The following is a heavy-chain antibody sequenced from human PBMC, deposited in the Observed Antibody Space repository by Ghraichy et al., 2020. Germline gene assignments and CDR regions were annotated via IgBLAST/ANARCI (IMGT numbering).Heavy chain of an antibody. D-gene: IGHD2-15*01. Sequence: ASVKVSCKASGYTFTSYGISWVRQAPGQGLEWMGWISAYNGNTNYAQKLQGRVTMTTDTSTSTAYMELRSLRSDDTAVYYCARRSHQVVAATYYYYYGMDVWGQGTTVTVSS. CDR2: ISAYNGNT. CDR3: ARRSHQVVAATYYYYYGMDV. CDR1: GYTFTSYG. J-gene: IGHJ6*02. V-gene: IGHV1-18*04.